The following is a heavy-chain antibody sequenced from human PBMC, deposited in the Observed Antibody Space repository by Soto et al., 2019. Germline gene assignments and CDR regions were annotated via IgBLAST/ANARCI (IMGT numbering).Heavy chain of an antibody. V-gene: IGHV3-7*03. CDR3: ASGYCSSTRCYTGAFDI. Sequence: GGSLRLSCAASGFTFSSYWMSWVRQAPGKGLEWVANIKQDGSEKYYVDSVKGRFTISRDNAKNSLYLQMNSLRAEDTAVYYCASGYCSSTRCYTGAFDIWGQGTMVTVSS. J-gene: IGHJ3*02. D-gene: IGHD2-2*02. CDR1: GFTFSSYW. CDR2: IKQDGSEK.